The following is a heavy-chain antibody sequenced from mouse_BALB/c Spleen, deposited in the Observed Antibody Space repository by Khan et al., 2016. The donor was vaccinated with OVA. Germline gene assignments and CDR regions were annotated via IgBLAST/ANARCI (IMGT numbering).Heavy chain of an antibody. CDR3: ARGVGTTYGMDF. D-gene: IGHD2-12*01. V-gene: IGHV1-9*01. Sequence: QVQLQQAGAALMKPGASVKIACKATGYPFSSYWTEWVKQRPGHGLEWIGEILPGRGSSNYHEKFKGKATFTADTTFNTAYMPLSSLTSEDSGVYYCARGVGTTYGMDFWGLGNSVPVSS. CDR2: ILPGRGSS. J-gene: IGHJ4*01. CDR1: GYPFSSYW.